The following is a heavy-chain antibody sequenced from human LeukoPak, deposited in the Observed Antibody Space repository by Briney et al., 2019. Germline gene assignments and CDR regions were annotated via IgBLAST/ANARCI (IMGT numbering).Heavy chain of an antibody. CDR1: GFSFGGYA. CDR3: AKDGLYFDGSTHIYYFDS. V-gene: IGHV3-23*01. Sequence: GGSLRLSCAASGFSFGGYAVTWVRQAPGKGLEWVSSITYNGAATYYLDSVKARFTISRDNSRSTLYLQMDSLTAEDTALYYCAKDGLYFDGSTHIYYFDSWGQGTLVAVSS. J-gene: IGHJ4*02. D-gene: IGHD3-9*01. CDR2: ITYNGAAT.